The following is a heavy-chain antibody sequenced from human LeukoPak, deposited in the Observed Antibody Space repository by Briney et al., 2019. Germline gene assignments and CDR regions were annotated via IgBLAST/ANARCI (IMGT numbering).Heavy chain of an antibody. V-gene: IGHV3-23*01. CDR3: AGTRVAGTAFDY. CDR1: GFTFSSYW. J-gene: IGHJ4*02. CDR2: ISGSGGST. D-gene: IGHD6-19*01. Sequence: GGSLRLSCAASGFTFSSYWMHWVRQAPGKGLEWVSAISGSGGSTYYADSVKGRFTISRDNSKNTLYLQMNSLRAEDTAVYYCAGTRVAGTAFDYWGQGTLVTVSS.